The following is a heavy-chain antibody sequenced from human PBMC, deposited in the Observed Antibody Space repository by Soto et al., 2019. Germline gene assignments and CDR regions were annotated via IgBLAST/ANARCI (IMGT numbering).Heavy chain of an antibody. V-gene: IGHV4-30-4*01. CDR2: IYRSGST. Sequence: LSLTCTVSGGSISTGDYYWSWIRQPPGKGLEWIGYIYRSGSTYYNPSLKSRVTISVDTSKNQFSLKLSSVTAADTAVYYCARHTPAISISDHWGQGTLVTVSS. CDR3: ARHTPAISISDH. J-gene: IGHJ4*02. CDR1: GGSISTGDYY. D-gene: IGHD2-15*01.